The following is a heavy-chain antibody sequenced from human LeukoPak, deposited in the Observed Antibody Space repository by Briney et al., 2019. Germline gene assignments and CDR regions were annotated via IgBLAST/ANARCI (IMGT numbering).Heavy chain of an antibody. CDR1: GGSISSTNW. V-gene: IGHV4-4*02. Sequence: SETLSLTCAVSGGSISSTNWWSWVRQPPGKGLEWIGEIYHSGSTNYNPSLNSRVTISVDKSKNQFSLKLSSVTAADTAVYYCVGSGYYPLDYWGQGTLVTVSS. D-gene: IGHD3-10*01. CDR3: VGSGYYPLDY. J-gene: IGHJ4*02. CDR2: IYHSGST.